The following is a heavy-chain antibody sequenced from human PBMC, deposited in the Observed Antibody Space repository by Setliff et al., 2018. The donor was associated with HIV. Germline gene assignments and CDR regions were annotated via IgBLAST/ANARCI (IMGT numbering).Heavy chain of an antibody. V-gene: IGHV4-30-4*08. CDR2: VYHSGTV. D-gene: IGHD1-1*01. CDR3: AREVGTRDLSDGFDI. J-gene: IGHJ3*02. Sequence: TLSLTCTVSGDSMSSGDYYWSWVRQPPGKGLEWIGYVYHSGTVYYNPSLQSRVGISIDTSNNRFSMNLYAMTAADTAVYYCAREVGTRDLSDGFDIWGQVIMVTVSS. CDR1: GDSMSSGDYY.